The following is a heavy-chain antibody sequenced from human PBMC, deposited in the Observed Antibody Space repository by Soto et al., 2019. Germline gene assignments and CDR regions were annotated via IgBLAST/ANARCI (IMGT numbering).Heavy chain of an antibody. Sequence: PGGSLRLSCAASGFTFSSYGMHWVRQAPGKGLEWVAVIWYDGSNKYYADSVKGRFTISRDNSKNTLYLQMNSLRAEDTAVYYCARVEVGATKFFSYYYGMDVWGQGPTVTVYS. D-gene: IGHD1-26*01. V-gene: IGHV3-33*01. CDR3: ARVEVGATKFFSYYYGMDV. CDR2: IWYDGSNK. J-gene: IGHJ6*02. CDR1: GFTFSSYG.